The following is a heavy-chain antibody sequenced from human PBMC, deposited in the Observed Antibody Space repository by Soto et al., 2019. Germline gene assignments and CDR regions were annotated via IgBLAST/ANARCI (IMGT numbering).Heavy chain of an antibody. J-gene: IGHJ4*02. CDR3: ARDPGIAAASVDY. CDR2: IWYDGSNK. D-gene: IGHD6-13*01. Sequence: ESGGGVVQPGRSLRLSCAASGFTFSSYGMHWVRQAPGKGLEWVAVIWYDGSNKYYADSVKGRFTISRDNSKNTLYLQMNSLRAEDTAVYYCARDPGIAAASVDYWGQGTLVTVSS. V-gene: IGHV3-33*01. CDR1: GFTFSSYG.